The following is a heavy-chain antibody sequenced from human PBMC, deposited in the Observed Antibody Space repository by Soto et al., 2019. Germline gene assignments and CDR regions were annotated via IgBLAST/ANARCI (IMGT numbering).Heavy chain of an antibody. J-gene: IGHJ4*02. V-gene: IGHV3-30*03. D-gene: IGHD4-17*01. CDR2: ISYDGINK. Sequence: QVQLVESGGGVVQPGRSLRLSCAASGFTFSSYGMHWVRQAPGKGLEWVAFISYDGINKYYADSVKGRFTISRDNSKXXXXXXXXXXXXXXTXXXXXXXXRWVRQLRSYFDYWGQGTLVTVSS. CDR1: GFTFSSYG. CDR3: XXXRWVRQLRSYFDY.